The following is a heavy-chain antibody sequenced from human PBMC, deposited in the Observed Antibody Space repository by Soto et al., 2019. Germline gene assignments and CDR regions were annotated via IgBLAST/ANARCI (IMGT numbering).Heavy chain of an antibody. D-gene: IGHD6-19*01. Sequence: QLQLQESGPGLVKPSETLSLTCTVSGGSISSSSYYWGWIRQPPGKGLEWIGSIYYSGSTYYNPSLKSRVTISVDTSKNQFSLKLSSVTAADTAVYYCARHDLGSHLYSSGGRGLVAFDIWGQGTMVTVSS. CDR2: IYYSGST. CDR3: ARHDLGSHLYSSGGRGLVAFDI. V-gene: IGHV4-39*01. J-gene: IGHJ3*02. CDR1: GGSISSSSYY.